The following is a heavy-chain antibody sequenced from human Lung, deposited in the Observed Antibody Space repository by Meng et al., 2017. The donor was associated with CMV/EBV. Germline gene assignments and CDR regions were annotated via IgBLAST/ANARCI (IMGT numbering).Heavy chain of an antibody. Sequence: SCAASGFNFDDYSMHWVRQAPGKGLEWVSGISWNSGNVGYGDSVKDRFTISRDNGKNSLYLQMNSLRAEDTALYYCTRVGLAMDVWGQGTTVTVSS. V-gene: IGHV3-9*01. J-gene: IGHJ6*02. CDR1: GFNFDDYS. CDR3: TRVGLAMDV. CDR2: ISWNSGNV. D-gene: IGHD3-16*01.